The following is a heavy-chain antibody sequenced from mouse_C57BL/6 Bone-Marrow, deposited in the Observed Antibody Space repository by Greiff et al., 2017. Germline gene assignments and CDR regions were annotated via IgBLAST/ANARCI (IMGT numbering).Heavy chain of an antibody. CDR2: IDPSNGNT. D-gene: IGHD1-1*01. CDR3: AEPIYYYGSSYTWFAY. V-gene: IGHV14-3*01. J-gene: IGHJ3*01. CDR1: GFNIKNTY. Sequence: EVMLVESVAELVRPGASVKLSCTASGFNIKNTYMHWVKQRPEQGLEWIGRIDPSNGNTKYAPKFQGKATITADTSSNTAYLQLSSLTSEYTAIYYCAEPIYYYGSSYTWFAYWGQGTLVTVSA.